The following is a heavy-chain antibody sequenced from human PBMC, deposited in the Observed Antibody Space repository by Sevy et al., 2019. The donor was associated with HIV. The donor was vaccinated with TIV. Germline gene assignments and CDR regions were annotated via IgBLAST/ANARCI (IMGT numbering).Heavy chain of an antibody. CDR1: GDSVSGGNYY. CDR3: ARGLFDY. Sequence: SETLSLTCTVSGDSVSGGNYYWSWIRQPPGKGLEWIGYIYYNGSTNYNPSLKSRVTISIDTSKIQFSLRLTSVTAADTAVYYCARGLFDYWGQGTLVTVSS. V-gene: IGHV4-61*01. J-gene: IGHJ4*02. CDR2: IYYNGST.